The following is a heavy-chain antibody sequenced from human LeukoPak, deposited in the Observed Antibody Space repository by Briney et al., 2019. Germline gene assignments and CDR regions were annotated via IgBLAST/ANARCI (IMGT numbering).Heavy chain of an antibody. V-gene: IGHV3-7*01. J-gene: IGHJ4*02. Sequence: LGGSLRLSCEASGFTFGTFWMSWVRQAPGKGLEWVANIKQGGSEKNYVDSVKGRFTIARDDAKNSLYLQMNSLRAEDTAVYFCARDKGGMVPFDYWGQGTLVTASS. CDR2: IKQGGSEK. CDR1: GFTFGTFW. D-gene: IGHD3-10*01. CDR3: ARDKGGMVPFDY.